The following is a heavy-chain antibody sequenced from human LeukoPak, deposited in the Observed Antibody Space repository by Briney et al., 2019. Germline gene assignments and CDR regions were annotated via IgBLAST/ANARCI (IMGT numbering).Heavy chain of an antibody. V-gene: IGHV1-46*01. CDR3: ARASLSARYYYMDV. D-gene: IGHD6-19*01. J-gene: IGHJ6*03. CDR1: GGTFSSYA. CDR2: INPSGGST. Sequence: ASVKVSCKASGGTFSSYAISWVRQAPGQGLEWMGIINPSGGSTSYAQKFQGRVTMTRDMSTSTVYMELSSLRSDDTAVYYCARASLSARYYYMDVWGKGTTVTVSS.